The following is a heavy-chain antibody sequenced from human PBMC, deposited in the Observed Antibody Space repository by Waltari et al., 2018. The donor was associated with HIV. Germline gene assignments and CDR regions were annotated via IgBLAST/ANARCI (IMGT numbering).Heavy chain of an antibody. CDR1: GGSVSSYH. D-gene: IGHD3-3*01. J-gene: IGHJ4*02. CDR3: ARGGTIFGVAGLDC. CDR2: IFHTGSS. V-gene: IGHV4-59*02. Sequence: QVQLQESGPGLVKPSATLSLICNVSGGSVSSYHWSWIRQTPGKGLEWIGNIFHTGSSNLNPSLHGRVTIFIDTSKNQFFLRLISVTAADTALYYCARGGTIFGVAGLDCWGPGTMVTVSS.